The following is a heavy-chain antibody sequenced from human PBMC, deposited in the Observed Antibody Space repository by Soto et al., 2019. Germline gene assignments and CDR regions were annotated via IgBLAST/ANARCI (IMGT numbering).Heavy chain of an antibody. J-gene: IGHJ4*02. V-gene: IGHV4-34*01. CDR2: INDRRST. CDR3: ARGLRRSPDQ. CDR1: GGSFGGSFGGYF. Sequence: QVQLQQWGAGLLKPSETLSLTCAVYGGSFGGSFGGYFWSWFRQPPGKGREWIAEINDRRSTNSAPSLNSRVPVSLDTAKYQFSLHLSSVTAADTALYYCARGLRRSPDQWGQGTLVTASS.